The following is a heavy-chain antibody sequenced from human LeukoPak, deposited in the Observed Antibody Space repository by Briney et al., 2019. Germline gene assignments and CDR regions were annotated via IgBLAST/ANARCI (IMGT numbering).Heavy chain of an antibody. D-gene: IGHD3-22*01. CDR3: AKDFPAYYYDSSGYPPE. CDR2: INQDGSAK. J-gene: IGHJ4*02. CDR1: GFTFRSHW. V-gene: IGHV3-7*03. Sequence: PGGSLRLSCTASGFTFRSHWMTWVRQAPGKGLEWVANINQDGSAKYYVDSVKGRFTISRDNTKNSLYLQINSLRAEDTAVYYCAKDFPAYYYDSSGYPPEWGQGTLVTVSS.